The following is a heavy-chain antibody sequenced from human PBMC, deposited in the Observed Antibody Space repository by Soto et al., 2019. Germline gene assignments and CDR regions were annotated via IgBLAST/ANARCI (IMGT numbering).Heavy chain of an antibody. CDR1: GFTFSISA. D-gene: IGHD2-2*01. V-gene: IGHV3-23*01. J-gene: IGHJ6*02. CDR3: AKEKYQVAHYGLDV. Sequence: EVQLLESGGGLVQPGGSLRLSCAASGFTFSISAMTWVRRAPGKGREWVSAISGSGGSTYYADSVKGRYTISRDNSKNTVNLQMNSLRAEDTAVYYCAKEKYQVAHYGLDVWGQGTTVTVSS. CDR2: ISGSGGST.